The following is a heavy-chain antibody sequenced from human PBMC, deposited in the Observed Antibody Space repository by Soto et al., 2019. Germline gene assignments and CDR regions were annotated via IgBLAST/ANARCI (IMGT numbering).Heavy chain of an antibody. CDR2: IWYDGSNK. V-gene: IGHV3-33*01. Sequence: GGSLRLSCAASGFTFSSYGMHWVRQAPGKGLEWVAVIWYDGSNKYYADSVKGRFTISRDNSKNTLYLQMNSLRAEDTAVYYCARSSCSSTSCYEGYYYYYYMDVWGKGTTVTVSS. CDR1: GFTFSSYG. J-gene: IGHJ6*03. D-gene: IGHD2-2*01. CDR3: ARSSCSSTSCYEGYYYYYYMDV.